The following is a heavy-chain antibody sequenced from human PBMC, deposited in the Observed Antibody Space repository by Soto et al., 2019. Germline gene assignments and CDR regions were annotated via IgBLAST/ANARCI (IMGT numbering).Heavy chain of an antibody. V-gene: IGHV3-23*01. J-gene: IGHJ4*02. CDR1: GFNFRSYA. CDR3: ALYYDSSGYYYV. CDR2: ISGSGGST. D-gene: IGHD3-22*01. Sequence: GGSLRLSCAASGFNFRSYAMSWVRQAPGKGLEWVSAISGSGGSTYYADSVKGRFTNSRDNSKNTLYLQMNSRRAEDTAVYYCALYYDSSGYYYVWGQGTLVTVSS.